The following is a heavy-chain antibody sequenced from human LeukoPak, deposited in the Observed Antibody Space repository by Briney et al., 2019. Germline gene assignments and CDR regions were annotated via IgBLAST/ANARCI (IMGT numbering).Heavy chain of an antibody. D-gene: IGHD2-2*01. Sequence: GSLRLSCAASGFTFSDYYMSWIRQPPGKGLEWIGEINHSGSTNYNPSLKSRVTISVDTSKNQFSLKLSSVTAADTAVYYCARGGRDIVVVPAAQPPLGSKQYYFDYWGQGTLVTVSS. CDR2: INHSGST. V-gene: IGHV4-34*01. J-gene: IGHJ4*02. CDR1: GFTFSDYY. CDR3: ARGGRDIVVVPAAQPPLGSKQYYFDY.